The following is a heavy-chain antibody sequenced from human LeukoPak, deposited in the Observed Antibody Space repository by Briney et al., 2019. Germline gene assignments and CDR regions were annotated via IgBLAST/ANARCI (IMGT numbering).Heavy chain of an antibody. J-gene: IGHJ4*02. V-gene: IGHV4-39*07. CDR2: IYYSGST. D-gene: IGHD6-19*01. Sequence: SETLSLTCTVSGGSISSSSYYWGWIRQPPGKGLEWTGSIYYSGSTYYNPSLKSRVTISVDTSKNQFSLKLSSVTAADTAVYYCASSGWSDYWGQGTLVTVSS. CDR3: ASSGWSDY. CDR1: GGSISSSSYY.